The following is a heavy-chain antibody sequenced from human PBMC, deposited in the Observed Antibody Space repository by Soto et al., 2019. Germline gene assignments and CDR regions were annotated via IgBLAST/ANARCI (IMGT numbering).Heavy chain of an antibody. V-gene: IGHV3-30*18. CDR2: ISYDGSNK. CDR3: HKGVGDDAFDI. CDR1: GFTFSSYG. J-gene: IGHJ3*02. Sequence: QVQLVESGGGVVQPGRSLRLSCAASGFTFSSYGMHWVRQAPGKGLEWVAVISYDGSNKYYADSVKGRFTISRDNSKNTVYLQMNSLRAEDTAVYYSHKGVGDDAFDIWGQGTMVTVSS. D-gene: IGHD2-15*01.